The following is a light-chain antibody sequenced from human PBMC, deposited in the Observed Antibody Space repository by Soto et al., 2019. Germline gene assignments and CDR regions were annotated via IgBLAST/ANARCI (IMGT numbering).Light chain of an antibody. CDR1: SSDVGAYDY. J-gene: IGLJ1*01. Sequence: QSALTQPPSASGSPGQSVTISCTGTSSDVGAYDYVSWYQQRPGKAPKLMIYEINKRPSGVPDRFSGSKSGNTASLTVSGLQAEDEADYYCSSFAGSNNFPYVFXTGTKVTVL. CDR2: EIN. V-gene: IGLV2-8*01. CDR3: SSFAGSNNFPYV.